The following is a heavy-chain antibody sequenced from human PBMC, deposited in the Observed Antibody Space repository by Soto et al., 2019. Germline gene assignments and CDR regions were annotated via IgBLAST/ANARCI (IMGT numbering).Heavy chain of an antibody. J-gene: IGHJ6*02. D-gene: IGHD5-12*01. CDR2: ISGSGGST. V-gene: IGHV3-23*01. CDR3: AKDYSGYEPYGMDV. Sequence: GGSLRLSCAASGFTFSSYAMSWVRQAPGKGLEWVSAISGSGGSTYYAYSVQGRFTISRDNSKNTLYQQMNSLRAEDTAVYYCAKDYSGYEPYGMDVWGQGTTVTVSS. CDR1: GFTFSSYA.